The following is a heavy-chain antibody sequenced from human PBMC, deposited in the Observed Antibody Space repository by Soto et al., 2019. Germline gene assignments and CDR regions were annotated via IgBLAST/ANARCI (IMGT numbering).Heavy chain of an antibody. V-gene: IGHV3-30-3*01. CDR3: ARKWYGELGEGWFDP. D-gene: IGHD3-10*01. CDR2: ISYDGSNK. J-gene: IGHJ5*02. Sequence: QVQLVESGGGVVQPGRSLRLSCAASGFTFSSYAMHWVRQAPGKGLEWVAVISYDGSNKYYADSVKGRFTISRDNSKNTLYLEMDSPSTEDTAVYYCARKWYGELGEGWFDPWGQGTLVTVSS. CDR1: GFTFSSYA.